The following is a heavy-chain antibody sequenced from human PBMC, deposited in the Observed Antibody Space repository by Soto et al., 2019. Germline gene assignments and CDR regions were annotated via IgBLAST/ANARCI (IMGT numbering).Heavy chain of an antibody. D-gene: IGHD3-3*01. V-gene: IGHV4-59*08. CDR3: ARGHYDFWSGYFATIDY. CDR2: MHNSGST. CDR1: GGSISSYY. Sequence: SETLSLTGTVSGGSISSYYWSWIRQPPGKGLEWIGYMHNSGSTKYNPSLKSRVTISADTSKNQFSLKLSSVTAADSAVYYCARGHYDFWSGYFATIDYWGQGTLVTVSS. J-gene: IGHJ4*02.